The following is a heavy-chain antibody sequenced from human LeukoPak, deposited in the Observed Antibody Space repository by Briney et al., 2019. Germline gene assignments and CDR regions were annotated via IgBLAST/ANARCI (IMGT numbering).Heavy chain of an antibody. CDR1: GYTFTSYY. CDR2: INPSGGTT. J-gene: IGHJ4*02. D-gene: IGHD3-22*01. Sequence: ASVKVSCKASGYTFTSYYMHWVRQAPGQGLEWMGIINPSGGTTSYAQKFQGRVTMTRDTSTSTIYMELSSLRSEDTAVYYCARSLTGYYDSSGFWGQGTLVTVSS. CDR3: ARSLTGYYDSSGF. V-gene: IGHV1-46*01.